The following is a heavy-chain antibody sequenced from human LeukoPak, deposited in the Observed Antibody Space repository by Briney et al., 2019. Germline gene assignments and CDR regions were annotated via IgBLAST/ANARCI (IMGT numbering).Heavy chain of an antibody. J-gene: IGHJ4*02. D-gene: IGHD3-16*01. CDR3: ARHGIDVLLKDYYFDY. CDR2: MYYSGST. Sequence: SETLSLTCTVSGDSISSSTYYWGWIRQPPGKGLEWIGSMYYSGSTYYNPSLKSRVTISVDTSKNQFSLNLSSVTAADTGIYYCARHGIDVLLKDYYFDYWGQGTRVTVSS. V-gene: IGHV4-39*01. CDR1: GDSISSSTYY.